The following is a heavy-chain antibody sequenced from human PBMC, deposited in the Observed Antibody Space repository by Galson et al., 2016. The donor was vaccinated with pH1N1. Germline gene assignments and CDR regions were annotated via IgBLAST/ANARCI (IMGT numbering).Heavy chain of an antibody. CDR1: GFSLSTSGMC. V-gene: IGHV2-70*01. D-gene: IGHD4-17*01. Sequence: PALVKPTQTLTLTCTFSGFSLSTSGMCVSWIRQPPGKALEWLALIDWDDDKYYSTSLKTRLAISKDTSKNQVVLTMTNMDPVDTATYYCARLDYGDYSGYFEYWGQGTLVTASS. J-gene: IGHJ4*02. CDR3: ARLDYGDYSGYFEY. CDR2: IDWDDDK.